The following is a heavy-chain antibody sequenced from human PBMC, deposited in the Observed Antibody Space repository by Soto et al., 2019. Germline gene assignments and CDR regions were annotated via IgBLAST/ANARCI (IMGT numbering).Heavy chain of an antibody. CDR3: AKEFTEYSSFYDSFDI. J-gene: IGHJ3*02. CDR2: ISGSGGST. D-gene: IGHD6-6*01. Sequence: EVQLLESGGGLVQPGGSLRLSCAASGFTFSSYAMSWVRQAPGKGLEWVSAISGSGGSTYYADSVKGRFTISRDNSKNTLYLQMNILRTEDTAVYYCAKEFTEYSSFYDSFDIWGQGTMVTFSS. CDR1: GFTFSSYA. V-gene: IGHV3-23*01.